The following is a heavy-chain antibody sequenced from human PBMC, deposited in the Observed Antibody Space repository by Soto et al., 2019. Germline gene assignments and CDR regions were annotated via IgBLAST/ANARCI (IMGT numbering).Heavy chain of an antibody. D-gene: IGHD3-22*01. CDR1: GGTFSSYA. CDR2: IIPIFGTA. CDR3: ARDSPDYYDSSGPSG. Sequence: GASVKVSCKASGGTFSSYAISWVRQAPGQGLEWMGGIIPIFGTANYAQKFQGRVTITADESTSTAYMELSSLRSEDTAVYYCARDSPDYYDSSGPSGWGQGTLDTVSS. J-gene: IGHJ1*01. V-gene: IGHV1-69*13.